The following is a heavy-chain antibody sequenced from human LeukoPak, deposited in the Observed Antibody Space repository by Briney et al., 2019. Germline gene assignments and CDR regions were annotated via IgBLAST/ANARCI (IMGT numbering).Heavy chain of an antibody. CDR1: GYTFTNYD. J-gene: IGHJ4*02. D-gene: IGHD6-25*01. CDR2: MNPNSGNT. Sequence: ASVKVPCKTSGYTFTNYDIIWVRQAPGQGLEWMGWMNPNSGNTVHEQKFQGRVAMTRNTSISTAHLEMTSLRSEDTAVYYCARGIGSPAAGDYWGQGTLVTVSS. CDR3: ARGIGSPAAGDY. V-gene: IGHV1-8*01.